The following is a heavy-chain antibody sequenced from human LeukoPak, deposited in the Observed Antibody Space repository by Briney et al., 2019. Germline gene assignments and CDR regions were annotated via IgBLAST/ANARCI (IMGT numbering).Heavy chain of an antibody. Sequence: TGGSLRLSCAASGFTVSRNYMSWVRQAPGKGLEWVSVIDSGGSTYADSVKGRFTISRDNSKNTLYLQMNSLRAEDTAVYYCAREYSSSWFIFDYWGQGTLVTVSS. CDR3: AREYSSSWFIFDY. V-gene: IGHV3-66*01. CDR1: GFTVSRNY. CDR2: IDSGGST. D-gene: IGHD6-13*01. J-gene: IGHJ4*02.